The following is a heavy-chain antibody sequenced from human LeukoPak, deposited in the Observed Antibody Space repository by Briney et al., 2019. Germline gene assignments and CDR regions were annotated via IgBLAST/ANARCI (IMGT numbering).Heavy chain of an antibody. CDR3: AKPLVGTHRGFDS. J-gene: IGHJ5*01. D-gene: IGHD1-1*01. Sequence: PGGSLRLSCAASGFTLSSYAMSWVRQAPGKGLEWVSSISGNGGNTFYGDSVKGRFTISRDNSKNTLYLQMNSLRAEDTAVYYCAKPLVGTHRGFDSWGQGTLVSVST. CDR1: GFTLSSYA. CDR2: ISGNGGNT. V-gene: IGHV3-23*01.